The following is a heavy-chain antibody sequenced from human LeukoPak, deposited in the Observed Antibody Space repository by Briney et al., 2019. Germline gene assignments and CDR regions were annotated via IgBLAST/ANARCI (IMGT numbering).Heavy chain of an antibody. V-gene: IGHV4-34*01. D-gene: IGHD2-21*01. CDR2: VNHRGTA. Sequence: SETLALTCGVDGGSVSGYYWSWIRQSPGKGLEWIGEVNHRGTANYNPSLRRRATISVDTSKNQFSLRLTSVTAADTAVYFCARYSNRDLNYYFMDVWGNGTTVTISS. CDR1: GGSVSGYY. CDR3: ARYSNRDLNYYFMDV. J-gene: IGHJ6*03.